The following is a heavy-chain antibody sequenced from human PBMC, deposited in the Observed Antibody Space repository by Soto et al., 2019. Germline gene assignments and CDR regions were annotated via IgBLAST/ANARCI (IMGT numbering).Heavy chain of an antibody. J-gene: IGHJ4*02. V-gene: IGHV4-34*01. CDR2: INHSGST. CDR1: GGSFSGYY. CDR3: AREGPYDRSPVDY. D-gene: IGHD3-22*01. Sequence: SETLSLTCAVYGGSFSGYYWSWIRQPPGKGLEWIGEINHSGSTNYNPSLKSRVTISVDTSKNQFSLKLSSVTAADTAVYYCAREGPYDRSPVDYWGQGTLVTVSS.